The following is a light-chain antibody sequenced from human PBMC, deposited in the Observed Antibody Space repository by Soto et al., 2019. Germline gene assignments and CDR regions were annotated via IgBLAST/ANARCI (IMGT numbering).Light chain of an antibody. CDR2: GAS. CDR3: QQYDNWPLT. Sequence: DIVMTQSPATLPVSPGERATLSCRASQSVSSNLAWYQQKPGQAPRFLIYGASTRATGIPARFSGSGSGTEFTLTISSLQSEDFAVYYCQQYDNWPLTLGGGTKVDTK. CDR1: QSVSSN. J-gene: IGKJ4*01. V-gene: IGKV3-15*01.